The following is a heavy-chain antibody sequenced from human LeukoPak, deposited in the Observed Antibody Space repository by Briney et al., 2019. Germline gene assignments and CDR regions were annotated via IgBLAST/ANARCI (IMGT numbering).Heavy chain of an antibody. CDR3: AKDRVRGDHRGY. CDR1: GFTFSSYG. D-gene: IGHD2-21*01. V-gene: IGHV3-30*18. CDR2: ISYDGSNK. Sequence: GGSLRLSCAASGFTFSSYGMHRVRQAPGKGLEWVAVISYDGSNKYYADSVKGRFTISRDNSKNTLYLQMNSLRAEDTAVYYCAKDRVRGDHRGYWGQGTLVTVSS. J-gene: IGHJ4*02.